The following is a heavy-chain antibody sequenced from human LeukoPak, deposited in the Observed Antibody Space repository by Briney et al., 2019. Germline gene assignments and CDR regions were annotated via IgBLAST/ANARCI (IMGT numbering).Heavy chain of an antibody. CDR2: IYTNGAT. Sequence: SETLSLTCTVSGGSISGYYWTWLRQPAGKGLEWIGHIYTNGATRYTPSLQSRVIISADKSKKEVSLKLSSVTAADTAMYYCARVNPAYGDPLDYWGQGILVTVSS. CDR1: GGSISGYY. D-gene: IGHD4-17*01. J-gene: IGHJ4*02. CDR3: ARVNPAYGDPLDY. V-gene: IGHV4-4*07.